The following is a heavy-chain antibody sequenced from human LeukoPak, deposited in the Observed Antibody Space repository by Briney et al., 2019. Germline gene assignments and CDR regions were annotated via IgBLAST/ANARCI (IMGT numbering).Heavy chain of an antibody. CDR1: GFTFSSYD. CDR2: ISGSGGST. D-gene: IGHD3-22*01. CDR3: GKVLGYDSSGFDY. J-gene: IGHJ4*02. V-gene: IGHV3-23*01. Sequence: PGGSLRLSCAASGFTFSSYDMSWVRQAPGKGLEWVSDISGSGGSTYYADSVKGRFTISRDNSKNTLYLQMNSLRAEDTAVYYCGKVLGYDSSGFDYWGQGTLVTVSS.